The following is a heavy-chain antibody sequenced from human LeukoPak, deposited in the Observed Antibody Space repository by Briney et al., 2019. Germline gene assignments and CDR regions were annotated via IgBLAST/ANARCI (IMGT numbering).Heavy chain of an antibody. CDR2: IRYDGSNK. CDR1: GFTFSSYG. D-gene: IGHD3-22*01. V-gene: IGHV3-30*02. CDR3: ARDTYYDSSGYDTYYFDY. Sequence: GGSLRLSCAASGFTFSSYGMHWVRQAPGKGLEWVAFIRYDGSNKYYADSVKGRFTISRDNAKNSLYLQMNSLRAEDTAVYYCARDTYYDSSGYDTYYFDYWGQGTLVTVSS. J-gene: IGHJ4*02.